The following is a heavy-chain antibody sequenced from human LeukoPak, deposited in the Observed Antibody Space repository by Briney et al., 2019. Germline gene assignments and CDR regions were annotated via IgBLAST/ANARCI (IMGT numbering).Heavy chain of an antibody. Sequence: PGGSLRLSCAASGFTFSSYGMHWVRQAPGKGPEWVAVISYDGSNKYYADSVKGRFTISRDNSKNTLYLQMNSLRAEDTAVYYCAKLYSSGSHDDYWGQGTLVTVSS. J-gene: IGHJ4*02. CDR3: AKLYSSGSHDDY. CDR1: GFTFSSYG. V-gene: IGHV3-30*18. D-gene: IGHD6-19*01. CDR2: ISYDGSNK.